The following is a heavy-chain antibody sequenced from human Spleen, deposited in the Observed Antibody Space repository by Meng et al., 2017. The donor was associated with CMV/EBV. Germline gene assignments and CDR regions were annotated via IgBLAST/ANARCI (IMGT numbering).Heavy chain of an antibody. CDR1: GFTLSDYY. V-gene: IGHV3-11*04. D-gene: IGHD3-3*01. Sequence: GESLKISCAASGFTLSDYYMDWVRQAPGKGLEWLSHISSSGSAIYYADSVKGRFTFSRDNAKNSLYLQMDSLRAEDTAVYYCARDIIRPDYWGQGTLVTVSS. CDR3: ARDIIRPDY. CDR2: ISSSGSAI. J-gene: IGHJ4*02.